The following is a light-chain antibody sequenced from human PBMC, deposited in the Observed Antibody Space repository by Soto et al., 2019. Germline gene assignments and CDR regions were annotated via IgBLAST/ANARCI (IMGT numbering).Light chain of an antibody. J-gene: IGLJ1*01. CDR2: EVS. V-gene: IGLV2-14*01. CDR3: SSYTGSSTPYV. CDR1: SSDIGGYNY. Sequence: ALTQPASVSGSPGQSITISCTGTSSDIGGYNYVSWYQQHPGKVPKLMIFEVSNRPSGVSYRFSGSKSGNTASLTISGLQAEDEADYYCSSYTGSSTPYVFGTGTKVTVL.